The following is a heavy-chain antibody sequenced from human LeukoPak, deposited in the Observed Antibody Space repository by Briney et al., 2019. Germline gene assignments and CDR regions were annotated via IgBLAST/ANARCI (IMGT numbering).Heavy chain of an antibody. Sequence: SETLSLTCTVSGGSISSSGYSWGWIRQPPGKGLEWIGSIHYSGIAHYNPSLKSRVTISIDTSKIQFSLRLGSVTAADTAVYYCAGQHSTSWYHRVDYWGQGTLVTVSS. J-gene: IGHJ4*02. V-gene: IGHV4-39*01. CDR1: GGSISSSGYS. CDR3: AGQHSTSWYHRVDY. D-gene: IGHD6-13*01. CDR2: IHYSGIA.